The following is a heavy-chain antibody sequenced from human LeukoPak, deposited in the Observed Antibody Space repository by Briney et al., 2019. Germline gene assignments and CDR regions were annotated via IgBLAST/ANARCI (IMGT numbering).Heavy chain of an antibody. CDR3: AKDRRYYDFWSGHSYYYYYMDV. CDR2: ISWNSGDI. V-gene: IGHV3-9*01. J-gene: IGHJ6*03. D-gene: IGHD3-3*01. Sequence: TGGSLRLSCAASAFIFDDYAMHWVRQAPGKGLEWVSGISWNSGDIGYADSVKGRFTISRDNAKNSLYLQMNSLRAEDTAVYYCAKDRRYYDFWSGHSYYYYYMDVWGKGTTVTVSS. CDR1: AFIFDDYA.